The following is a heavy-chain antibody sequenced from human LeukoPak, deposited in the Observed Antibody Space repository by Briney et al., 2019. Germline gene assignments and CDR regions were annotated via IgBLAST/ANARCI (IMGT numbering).Heavy chain of an antibody. CDR1: VGSFSDYS. CDR2: ITYSGST. D-gene: IGHD2-2*01. Sequence: SETLSLTCAVYVGSFSDYSWSWIRQSPGKGLEWIGEITYSGSTNYNPSLKSRVTISVDTSKNRFSLKVTSLTAADTAVYYCARDQGGLWGQGTLVTVSS. CDR3: ARDQGGL. J-gene: IGHJ4*02. V-gene: IGHV4-34*01.